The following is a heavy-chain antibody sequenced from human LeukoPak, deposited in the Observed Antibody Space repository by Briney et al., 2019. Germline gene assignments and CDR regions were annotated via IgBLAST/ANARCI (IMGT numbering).Heavy chain of an antibody. CDR1: GFTFSSYS. Sequence: GGSLRLSCAASGFTFSSYSMNWVRQAPGKGLEWVSSISSSSSYIYYADSVTGRFTISRDNAKNSLYLQMNSLRAENTAVYYCARGGYYYDSSGYYGLAGEAEYFQHWGQGTLVTVSS. V-gene: IGHV3-21*01. D-gene: IGHD3-22*01. CDR3: ARGGYYYDSSGYYGLAGEAEYFQH. J-gene: IGHJ1*01. CDR2: ISSSSSYI.